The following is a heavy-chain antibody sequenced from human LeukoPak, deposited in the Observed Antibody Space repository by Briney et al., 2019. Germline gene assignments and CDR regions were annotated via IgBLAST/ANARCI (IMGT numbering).Heavy chain of an antibody. CDR3: ARDLTVYGGNPLYYFDY. Sequence: GGSLRLSCAASGFTVSSNYMSWVRQAPGKGLEWVSVIYSGGSTYYADSVKGRFTISRVISKNTLFLQMNSLRAEDTAVYYCARDLTVYGGNPLYYFDYWGQGTLVTVSS. V-gene: IGHV3-53*01. D-gene: IGHD4-23*01. CDR2: IYSGGST. J-gene: IGHJ4*02. CDR1: GFTVSSNY.